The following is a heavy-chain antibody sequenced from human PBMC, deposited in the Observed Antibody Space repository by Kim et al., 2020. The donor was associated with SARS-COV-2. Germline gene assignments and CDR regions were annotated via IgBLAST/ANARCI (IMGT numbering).Heavy chain of an antibody. CDR2: VNQCGGEL. D-gene: IGHD3-10*01. Sequence: GGSLRLSCAASGFTSSDYWMTWVRQAPGKGLTWVANVNQCGGELHYVDSVKGRFSSSRDNAKNSVYLQMSNLRVEDTAVYYCARVNRRTYGSVSYETDWWLDVWGQGTLVTVSS. J-gene: IGHJ4*02. CDR3: ARVNRRTYGSVSYETDWWLDV. CDR1: GFTSSDYW. V-gene: IGHV3-7*01.